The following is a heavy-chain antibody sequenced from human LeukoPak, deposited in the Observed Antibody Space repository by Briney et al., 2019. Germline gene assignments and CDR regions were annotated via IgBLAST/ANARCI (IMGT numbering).Heavy chain of an antibody. Sequence: GGSLRLSCAASGFTFSSYEMNWVRQAPGKGLEWVSYISSSGSTIYHADSVKGRFTISRDNAKNSLYLQMNSLRAEDTAVYYCARGPTVTTTWGQGTLVTVSS. J-gene: IGHJ4*02. V-gene: IGHV3-48*03. CDR2: ISSSGSTI. D-gene: IGHD4-17*01. CDR3: ARGPTVTTT. CDR1: GFTFSSYE.